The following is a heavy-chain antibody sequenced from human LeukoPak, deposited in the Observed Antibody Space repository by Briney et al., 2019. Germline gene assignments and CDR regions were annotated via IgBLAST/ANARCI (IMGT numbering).Heavy chain of an antibody. CDR1: GFTVSSNY. J-gene: IGHJ3*02. D-gene: IGHD3-3*01. CDR3: AKDRVRSGYWSDAFDT. Sequence: PGGSLRLSCAASGFTVSSNYMSWVRQAPGKGLEWVSIIYSGGSTFYADSVKGRFTISRDNSKNTLYLQMNSLRAEDTAVYYCAKDRVRSGYWSDAFDTWGQGTMVTVSS. CDR2: IYSGGST. V-gene: IGHV3-53*01.